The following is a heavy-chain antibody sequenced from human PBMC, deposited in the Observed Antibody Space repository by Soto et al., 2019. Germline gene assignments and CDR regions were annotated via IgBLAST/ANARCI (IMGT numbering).Heavy chain of an antibody. CDR1: GYTFTSYG. CDR2: ISAYNGNT. D-gene: IGHD3-3*01. CDR3: AREPVFGVVTTNWFDP. V-gene: IGHV1-18*04. Sequence: ASVKVSCKASGYTFTSYGISWVRQAPGQGLEWMGWISAYNGNTNYAQKLQGRVTMTTDTSTSTAYMELRSLRSDDTAVYYCAREPVFGVVTTNWFDPWGQGTLVTVSS. J-gene: IGHJ5*02.